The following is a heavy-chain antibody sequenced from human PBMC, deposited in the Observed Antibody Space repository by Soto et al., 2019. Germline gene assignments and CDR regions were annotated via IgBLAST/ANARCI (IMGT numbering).Heavy chain of an antibody. D-gene: IGHD3-22*01. Sequence: HPGGSLRLSCAASGFTFSSYAMSWVRQAPGKGLEWVSAISGSGVSTYYADSVKGRFTISRDNSKNTLYLQMNSLRAKDTAVYYCAKSPGMYYYDSSGYYHYDYWGQGTLVTVSS. CDR2: ISGSGVST. CDR3: AKSPGMYYYDSSGYYHYDY. CDR1: GFTFSSYA. V-gene: IGHV3-23*01. J-gene: IGHJ4*02.